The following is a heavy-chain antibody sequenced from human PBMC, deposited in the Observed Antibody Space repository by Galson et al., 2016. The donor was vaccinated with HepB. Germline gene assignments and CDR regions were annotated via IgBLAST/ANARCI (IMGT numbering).Heavy chain of an antibody. CDR2: ISGSGGET. CDR3: ARVRCGTRSYYSMDR. J-gene: IGHJ6*02. V-gene: IGHV3-23*01. Sequence: SLRLSCAASGFTFSSYAMTWVRQAPGKGLEWVSGISGSGGETYYADSVKGRFTISRDNSKNTLNLQMNSLRGEDTAVYYCARVRCGTRSYYSMDRWGQGTTVTVSS. CDR1: GFTFSSYA. D-gene: IGHD3/OR15-3a*01.